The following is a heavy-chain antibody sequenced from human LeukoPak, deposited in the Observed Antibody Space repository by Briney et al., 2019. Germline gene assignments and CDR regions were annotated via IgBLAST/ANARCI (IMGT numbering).Heavy chain of an antibody. V-gene: IGHV1-46*01. CDR2: INPSGDST. D-gene: IGHD3-3*01. CDR3: ASFNDDFYDY. J-gene: IGHJ4*02. Sequence: ASVKVSCKAPGYIFTGYYMHWVRQAPGQGLEWMGLINPSGDSTSYPQKFQGRVTITADESTSTAYMELSSLRSEDTAVYYCASFNDDFYDYWGQGTLVTVSS. CDR1: GYIFTGYY.